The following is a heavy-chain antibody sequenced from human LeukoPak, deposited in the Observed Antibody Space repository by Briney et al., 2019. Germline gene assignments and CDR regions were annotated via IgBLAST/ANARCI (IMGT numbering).Heavy chain of an antibody. CDR2: IYYSGNT. CDR3: AKSGGSGLIDY. J-gene: IGHJ4*02. D-gene: IGHD1-26*01. CDR1: GGSISTYY. V-gene: IGHV4-59*01. Sequence: SETLSLTCTVSGGSISTYYWSWIRQPPGKGLEWIGYIYYSGNTNYNPSLKSRVTISVDTSKNQFSLKLSSVTAADTAVYYCAKSGGSGLIDYWGQGTLVTVSS.